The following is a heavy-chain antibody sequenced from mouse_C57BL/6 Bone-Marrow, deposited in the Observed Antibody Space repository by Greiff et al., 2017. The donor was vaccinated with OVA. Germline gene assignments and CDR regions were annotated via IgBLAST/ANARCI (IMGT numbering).Heavy chain of an antibody. D-gene: IGHD1-1*01. V-gene: IGHV1-54*01. CDR2: INPGSGGT. CDR3: ARSHYGSSYWYFDV. Sequence: QVQLQQSGAELVRPGTSVKVSCKASGYAFTSYLIEWVKQRPGQGLEWIGVINPGSGGTNYNEKFKGKATLTADKSSSTAYMQLSSLTSEDSAVYFCARSHYGSSYWYFDVWGTGTTVTVSS. J-gene: IGHJ1*03. CDR1: GYAFTSYL.